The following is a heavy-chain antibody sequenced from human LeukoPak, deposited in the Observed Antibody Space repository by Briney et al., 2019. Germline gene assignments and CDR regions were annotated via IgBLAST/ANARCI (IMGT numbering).Heavy chain of an antibody. CDR1: GFTFSSYS. D-gene: IGHD6-13*01. Sequence: GGSLRLSCAASGFTFSSYSMNWVRQAPGKGLEWVSFISSSSNYIYYADSVKGRFTISRDNAKNSLYLQVNSLRVEDTAVYYCARGVAAAGNDYWGQGTLVTVSS. CDR3: ARGVAAAGNDY. V-gene: IGHV3-21*01. CDR2: ISSSSNYI. J-gene: IGHJ4*02.